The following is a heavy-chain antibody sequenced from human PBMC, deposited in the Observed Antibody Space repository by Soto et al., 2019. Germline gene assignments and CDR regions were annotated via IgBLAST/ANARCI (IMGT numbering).Heavy chain of an antibody. Sequence: VGSLRHSCAASGFTGSSNYMHWVRQAPGKGLEWVGVIWYDGSRQYYVDSVKGRFTISRDNSKNTLYLQMNSLRTEDTAVYYCANDIGSARLHVWGQGTVVTVSS. J-gene: IGHJ1*01. V-gene: IGHV3-33*06. D-gene: IGHD5-12*01. CDR3: ANDIGSARLHV. CDR2: IWYDGSRQ. CDR1: GFTGSSNY.